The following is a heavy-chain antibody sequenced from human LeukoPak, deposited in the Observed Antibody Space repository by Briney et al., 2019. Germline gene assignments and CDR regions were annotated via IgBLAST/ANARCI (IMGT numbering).Heavy chain of an antibody. Sequence: GGSLRVSCAASGFTFSNYEMNWVRQAPGKGLEWLSSVSTSGSSTIYADSVLGGFTISRDNAKNSLYLQMHSLRAEDAAVYYCARDSGVIPFDYWGQGTLVTVSS. V-gene: IGHV3-48*03. CDR2: VSTSGSST. CDR1: GFTFSNYE. D-gene: IGHD3-10*01. J-gene: IGHJ4*02. CDR3: ARDSGVIPFDY.